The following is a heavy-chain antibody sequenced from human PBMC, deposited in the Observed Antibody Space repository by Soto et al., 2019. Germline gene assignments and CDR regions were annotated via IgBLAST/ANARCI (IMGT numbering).Heavy chain of an antibody. J-gene: IGHJ4*02. V-gene: IGHV4-39*01. D-gene: IGHD6-6*01. CDR3: ARRRGGSSFSDY. CDR2: IYYSGST. CDR1: GGSISSSSYY. Sequence: QLQLQESGPGLVKPSETLSLTCTVSGGSISSSSYYWGWIRQPPGKGLEWIGNIYYSGSTYYNPSLKSRVTMSLDTSKNQFSLKLSSVTAADTSVYYCARRRGGSSFSDYWGQGTLVTVSS.